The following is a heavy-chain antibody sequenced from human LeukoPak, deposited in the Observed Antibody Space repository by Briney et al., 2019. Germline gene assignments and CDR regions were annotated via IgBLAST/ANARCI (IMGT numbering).Heavy chain of an antibody. Sequence: QTGGSLRLSCVASGFTFSSYVMNWVRQAPGKGLEWVSVISGGGGSTYYADSVKGRFTISRDNSKNTLFLQMNSLRAEDTAVYYCVKGGYCSSTSCYVGWFDPWGQGTLVTVSS. D-gene: IGHD2-2*01. CDR2: ISGGGGST. J-gene: IGHJ5*02. V-gene: IGHV3-23*01. CDR1: GFTFSSYV. CDR3: VKGGYCSSTSCYVGWFDP.